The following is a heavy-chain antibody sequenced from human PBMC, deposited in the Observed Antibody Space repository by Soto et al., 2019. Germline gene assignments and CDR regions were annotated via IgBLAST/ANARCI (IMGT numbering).Heavy chain of an antibody. D-gene: IGHD3-3*01. CDR2: IYYSGST. CDR3: ARLRFPVRIDP. Sequence: PSETLSLTCTVSGGSISSCYWSWIRQPPGKGLEWIGYIYYSGSTNYNPSLKSRVTISVDTSKNQFFLKLSSVIASDTAVYYCARLRFPVRIDPWGQGTLVTVSS. J-gene: IGHJ5*02. CDR1: GGSISSCY. V-gene: IGHV4-59*08.